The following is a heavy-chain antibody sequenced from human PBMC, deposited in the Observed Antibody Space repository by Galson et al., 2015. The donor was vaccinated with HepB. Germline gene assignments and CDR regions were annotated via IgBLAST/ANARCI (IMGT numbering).Heavy chain of an antibody. Sequence: SLRLSCAASGFRFGSDGMHWVRQAPGKGLEWVAGISYDGGKEHYADSVKGRFSISRDNSGNTLHLLMNSLSAEDTAVYFCGIVPGPMDVWGKGTTVTVSS. V-gene: IGHV3-30*03. D-gene: IGHD3-16*02. CDR2: ISYDGGKE. CDR3: GIVPGPMDV. CDR1: GFRFGSDG. J-gene: IGHJ6*03.